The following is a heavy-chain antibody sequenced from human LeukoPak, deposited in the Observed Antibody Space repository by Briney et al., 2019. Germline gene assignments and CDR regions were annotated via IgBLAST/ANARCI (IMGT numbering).Heavy chain of an antibody. CDR2: INGPASNI. D-gene: IGHD5-12*01. Sequence: PGGSLRLSCAASGFTFSLNEMNWVRQAPGKGLEWVSYINGPASNIFYADSVKGRFTISRDNAKNSLYLQMNSLRAEDTAVYYCARGPSGYHNTGGQGTLVTVSS. CDR3: ARGPSGYHNT. V-gene: IGHV3-48*03. J-gene: IGHJ4*02. CDR1: GFTFSLNE.